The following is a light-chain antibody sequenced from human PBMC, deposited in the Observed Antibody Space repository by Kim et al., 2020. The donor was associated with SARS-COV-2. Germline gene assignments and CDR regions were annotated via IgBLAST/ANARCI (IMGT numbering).Light chain of an antibody. J-gene: IGLJ2*01. CDR3: SAWDDSLNGVI. CDR1: TSNIGTNA. CDR2: SND. V-gene: IGLV1-44*01. Sequence: GQMVTFSCSGSTSNIGTNAVNCDQQLPGTAPKLLIYSNDHRPSGVPDRFSGSKSGTSASLAISGLQSEDEADYYCSAWDDSLNGVIFGGGTQLTVL.